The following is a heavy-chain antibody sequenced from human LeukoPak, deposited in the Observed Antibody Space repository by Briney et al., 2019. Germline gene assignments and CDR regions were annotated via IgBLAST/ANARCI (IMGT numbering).Heavy chain of an antibody. CDR3: ARSSRGYYGSGSYEY. J-gene: IGHJ4*02. V-gene: IGHV4-59*08. CDR2: IYYSGST. Sequence: PSETLSLTCTVSGGSISSHYWSWIRQPPGKGLEWIGYIYYSGSTNYNPSLKSRVTISVDTSKNQFSLKLSSVTAADTAVYYCARSSRGYYGSGSYEYWGQGTLVTVSS. D-gene: IGHD3-10*01. CDR1: GGSISSHY.